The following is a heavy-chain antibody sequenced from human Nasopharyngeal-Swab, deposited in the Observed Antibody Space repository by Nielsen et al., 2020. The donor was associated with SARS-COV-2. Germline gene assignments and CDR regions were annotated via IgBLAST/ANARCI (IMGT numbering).Heavy chain of an antibody. J-gene: IGHJ6*02. CDR3: ARDLGGSYQYYYGMDV. V-gene: IGHV1-69*06. Sequence: SVKVSCKASGGTFSSYAISWVRQAPGQGLEWMGGIIPIFGTANYAQKFQGRVTITADKSTSTAYMELSSLRSEDTAVYYCARDLGGSYQYYYGMDVWGQGTTVTVSS. D-gene: IGHD1-26*01. CDR1: GGTFSSYA. CDR2: IIPIFGTA.